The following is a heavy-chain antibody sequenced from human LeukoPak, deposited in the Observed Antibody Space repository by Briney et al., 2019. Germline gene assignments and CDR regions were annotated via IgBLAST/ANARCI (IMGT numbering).Heavy chain of an antibody. V-gene: IGHV4-59*01. Sequence: SETLSLTCSVSGVSISTYYWSWIRQPPGKGLEWIGYFYNSERTSCNPSLKSRVTISLDTSKNQVSLKLNSVTAADAAVYYCARGLRGHYDWGQVTLVTVSS. CDR2: FYNSERT. J-gene: IGHJ4*02. CDR3: ARGLRGHYD. CDR1: GVSISTYY. D-gene: IGHD4-17*01.